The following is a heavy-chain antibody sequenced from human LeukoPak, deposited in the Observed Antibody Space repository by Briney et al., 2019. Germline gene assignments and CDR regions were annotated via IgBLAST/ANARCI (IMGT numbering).Heavy chain of an antibody. CDR2: ITHSESP. J-gene: IGHJ4*02. Sequence: KSSETLSLTCAVYGGSFRDYYWTWIRQPPGKGLEWIGEITHSESPNYNPSLKSRVTISVDPSKNQFSLKLNSVTAADTAVYYCASFTITYNPFDYWGQGTLVTVSS. V-gene: IGHV4-34*01. CDR3: ASFTITYNPFDY. D-gene: IGHD3-10*01. CDR1: GGSFRDYY.